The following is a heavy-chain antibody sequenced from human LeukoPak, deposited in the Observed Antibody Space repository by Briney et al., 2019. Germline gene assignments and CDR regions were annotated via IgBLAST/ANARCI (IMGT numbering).Heavy chain of an antibody. V-gene: IGHV4-59*01. D-gene: IGHD2-8*01. CDR1: GGSISSYY. J-gene: IGHJ4*02. CDR2: IYYSGST. CDR3: ARDRGCTNGVCYRDFDY. Sequence: PSETLSLTCTVFGGSISSYYWSWIRQPPGKGLEWIGYIYYSGSTKYNPSLKSRVTISVDTSKNQFSLKLSSVTAADTAVYYCARDRGCTNGVCYRDFDYWGQGTLVTVSS.